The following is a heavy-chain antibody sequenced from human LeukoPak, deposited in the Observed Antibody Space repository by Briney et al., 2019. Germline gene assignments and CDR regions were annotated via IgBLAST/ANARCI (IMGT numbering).Heavy chain of an antibody. J-gene: IGHJ4*02. D-gene: IGHD2-2*01. CDR3: AGDSSSAYYFDS. V-gene: IGHV3-53*01. Sequence: PGGSLRLSCAASGFTFSSYWMHWVRQAPGKGLEWVSLIYPAGTTHYADSVKGRFTISRDDSKNTVYLQMNSLRVEDTAVYYCAGDSSSAYYFDSWGQGTLVTVSS. CDR1: GFTFSSYW. CDR2: IYPAGTT.